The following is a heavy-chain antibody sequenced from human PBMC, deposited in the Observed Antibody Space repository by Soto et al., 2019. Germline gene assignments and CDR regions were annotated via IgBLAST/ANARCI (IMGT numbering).Heavy chain of an antibody. CDR2: ITPYNGNT. CDR3: ARGPRSFTVTFGDFLEY. Sequence: QVQLVQSGSEVKMPGASVTVSCKTSTYTFTSYGITWVRQAPGQGLEWMGWITPYNGNTNYAQKFQGRVTMTTDTSTTTAYMELRSLTSDDTAVYYCARGPRSFTVTFGDFLEYWGQGTLVTVSS. CDR1: TYTFTSYG. V-gene: IGHV1-18*01. D-gene: IGHD3-16*01. J-gene: IGHJ4*02.